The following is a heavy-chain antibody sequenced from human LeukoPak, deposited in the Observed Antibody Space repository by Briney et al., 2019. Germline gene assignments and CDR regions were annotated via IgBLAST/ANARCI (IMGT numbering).Heavy chain of an antibody. Sequence: SETLSLTCTVSGYSISSGYYWGWIRQPPGKGLEWIGSIYHSGSTYYNPSLKSRVTISVDTSKNQVSLKLSSVTAADTAVYYCAREMEDKSLVWFGELKKYYYYYMDVWGKGTTVTVSS. V-gene: IGHV4-38-2*02. J-gene: IGHJ6*03. CDR1: GYSISSGYY. D-gene: IGHD3-10*01. CDR2: IYHSGST. CDR3: AREMEDKSLVWFGELKKYYYYYMDV.